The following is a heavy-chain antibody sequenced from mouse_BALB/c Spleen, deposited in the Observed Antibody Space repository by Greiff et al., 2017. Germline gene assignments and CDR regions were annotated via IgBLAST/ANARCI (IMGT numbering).Heavy chain of an antibody. CDR3: ARDAYGNYYFDY. D-gene: IGHD2-1*01. CDR2: IRNKANGYTT. J-gene: IGHJ2*01. CDR1: GFTFTDYY. Sequence: EVKLEESGGGLVQPGGSLRLSCASSGFTFTDYYMSWVRQPPGKALEWLGFIRNKANGYTTEYSASVKGRFTISRDNSQSILYLQMNTLRAEDSATYYCARDAYGNYYFDYWGQGTTLTVSS. V-gene: IGHV7-3*02.